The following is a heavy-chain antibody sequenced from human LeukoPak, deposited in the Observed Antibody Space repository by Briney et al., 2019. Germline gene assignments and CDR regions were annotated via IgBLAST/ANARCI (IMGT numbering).Heavy chain of an antibody. V-gene: IGHV3-7*04. Sequence: PGGSLRLSCVDSGFTFSKYWMSWVRQAPGKGLEWVARIKEDGSEKYYVDSVKGRFTISRDNTKNSMYLQMNSLRAEDTAVYYCAGNGLIGFDYWGQGTLVTVSS. J-gene: IGHJ4*02. CDR1: GFTFSKYW. CDR3: AGNGLIGFDY. D-gene: IGHD3-16*01. CDR2: IKEDGSEK.